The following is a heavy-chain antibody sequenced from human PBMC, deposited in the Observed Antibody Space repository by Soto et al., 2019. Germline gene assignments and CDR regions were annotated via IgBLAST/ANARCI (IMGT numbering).Heavy chain of an antibody. V-gene: IGHV1-69*13. J-gene: IGHJ5*02. CDR2: IIPIFGTA. Sequence: GXAVKLSCKASGGPFISYASIWVRQDPGQGLEWMGGIIPIFGTANYAQKFQGRVTITADESTSTAYMELSSLRSEDTAVYYCARSGTTYYYDSSGYYLYWFDPWGQGTLVTVSS. CDR1: GGPFISYA. D-gene: IGHD3-22*01. CDR3: ARSGTTYYYDSSGYYLYWFDP.